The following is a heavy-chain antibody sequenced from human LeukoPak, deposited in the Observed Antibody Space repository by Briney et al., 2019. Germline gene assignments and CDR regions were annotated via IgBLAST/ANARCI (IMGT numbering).Heavy chain of an antibody. J-gene: IGHJ4*02. Sequence: GGSLRLSCAASGFTFSSYWMSWVRQAPGKGLDWVSVFYSGDSTYYADSVKGRFTISRDDSKNTLYLQMNSLRAEDTAVYYCARVGDRYYFDYWGQGTPVTVSS. D-gene: IGHD4-17*01. CDR3: ARVGDRYYFDY. V-gene: IGHV3-66*01. CDR2: FYSGDST. CDR1: GFTFSSYW.